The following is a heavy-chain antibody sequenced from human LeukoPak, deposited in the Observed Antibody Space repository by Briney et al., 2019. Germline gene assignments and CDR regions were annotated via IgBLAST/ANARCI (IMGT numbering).Heavy chain of an antibody. CDR1: GFTFSSYW. CDR3: VRDMDV. V-gene: IGHV3-7*05. Sequence: GGSLRLSCVTSGFTFSSYWMTWVRQAPGKGLEWVANINQDGHEKNFVDSVKGRFTISRDNPKNSLYLQMNSLRAEDTAVYFCVRDMDVWAQGTTVTVSS. J-gene: IGHJ6*02. CDR2: INQDGHEK.